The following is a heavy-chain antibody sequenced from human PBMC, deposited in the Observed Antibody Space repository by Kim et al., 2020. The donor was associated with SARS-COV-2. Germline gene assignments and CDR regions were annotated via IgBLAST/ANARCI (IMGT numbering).Heavy chain of an antibody. CDR1: GDSISSYY. CDR2: FYVSATTSVKI. Sequence: SETLSLTCVVSGDSISSYYWGWLRQSAGKGLEWIGHFYVSATTSVKINNNPSLRSRVTLSGDTSRNQLSLKVTSVTAADTAIYYCAREIVNLGRGHEWVPEAFDMWGPGTMVTVSP. J-gene: IGHJ3*02. D-gene: IGHD1-26*01. V-gene: IGHV4-4*07. CDR3: AREIVNLGRGHEWVPEAFDM.